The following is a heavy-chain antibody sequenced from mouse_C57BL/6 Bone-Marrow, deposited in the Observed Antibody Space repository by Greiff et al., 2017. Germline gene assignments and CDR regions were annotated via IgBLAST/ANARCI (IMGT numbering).Heavy chain of an antibody. J-gene: IGHJ3*01. D-gene: IGHD1-2*01. CDR1: GFTFSSYS. CDR3: TRGARALATDFAY. Sequence: EVQVVESGGGLVKPGGSLKLSCAASGFTFSSYSMTWVRQTPGKRLEWVATISDGGSYTYYPDNVKGRFTISRDNAKNNLYLQMSHLKSEDTAMYYCTRGARALATDFAYWGQETLVTDSA. V-gene: IGHV5-4*01. CDR2: ISDGGSYT.